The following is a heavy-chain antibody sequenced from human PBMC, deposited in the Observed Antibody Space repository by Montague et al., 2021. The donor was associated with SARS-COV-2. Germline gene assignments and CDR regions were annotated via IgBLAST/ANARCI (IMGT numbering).Heavy chain of an antibody. J-gene: IGHJ4*02. CDR3: AREPKPVGYSYGYTFFDY. CDR1: GSTFSSYA. CDR2: ISYNPRNK. V-gene: IGHV3-30*03. Sequence: SLRLSCAASGSTFSSYALHWVRQAPGKGPEWVAVISYNPRNKQFRDSVKGRATISRDNSTNTLYLQVDSLRPDDTAVYYCAREPKPVGYSYGYTFFDYWGQGTLVTVSA. D-gene: IGHD5-18*01.